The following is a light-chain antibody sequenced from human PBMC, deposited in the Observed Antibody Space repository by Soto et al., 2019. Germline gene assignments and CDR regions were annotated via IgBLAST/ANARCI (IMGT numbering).Light chain of an antibody. Sequence: EIMLTQSPGTLSLSPGERATLSCRASQSVSNRRLAWYQQKPGQAPRFLIYGASTRPTGIPDRFSGSGSGTDFTLTISRLEPEDLAVYYCQQYGSSLIFGQGTRLEIK. CDR2: GAS. CDR3: QQYGSSLI. V-gene: IGKV3-20*01. CDR1: QSVSNRR. J-gene: IGKJ5*01.